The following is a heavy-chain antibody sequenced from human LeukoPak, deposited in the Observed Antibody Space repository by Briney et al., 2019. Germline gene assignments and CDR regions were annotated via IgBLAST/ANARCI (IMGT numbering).Heavy chain of an antibody. D-gene: IGHD6-13*01. CDR2: IYYSGST. CDR3: ARGDSSTWSFKI. V-gene: IGHV4-30-4*01. CDR1: GGSISSGDYY. Sequence: SQTLSLTCTVSGGSISSGDYYWSWLRQPPGKGLEWIAYIYYSGSTSYNPSLKSRVTISVDTSKNQFSLKLNSVTAADAAVYYCARGDSSTWSFKIWGQGTLVTVSS. J-gene: IGHJ4*02.